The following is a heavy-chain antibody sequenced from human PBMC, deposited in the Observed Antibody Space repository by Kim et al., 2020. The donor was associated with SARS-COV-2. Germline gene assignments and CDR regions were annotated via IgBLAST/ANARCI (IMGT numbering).Heavy chain of an antibody. D-gene: IGHD2-15*01. Sequence: GGSLRLSCVASGFKFGDYAMHWVRQVPGKGLEWVAGINGKSKTTGYADSVKGRFTISRDNAKNSLYLQMSSLTPEDTALYSCAKSPWEGVVIADPMVDWGQGTVVIVSS. CDR1: GFKFGDYA. CDR2: INGKSKTT. CDR3: AKSPWEGVVIADPMVD. J-gene: IGHJ4*02. V-gene: IGHV3-9*01.